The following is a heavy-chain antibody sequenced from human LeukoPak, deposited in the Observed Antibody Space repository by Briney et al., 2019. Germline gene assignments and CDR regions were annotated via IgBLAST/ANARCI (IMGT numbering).Heavy chain of an antibody. CDR1: GGTFISYA. CDR2: IIPIFGTA. CDR3: ARDPLRYGSGSYYNVWWFDP. D-gene: IGHD3-10*01. Sequence: GASVKVSCKASGGTFISYAISWVRQAPGQGLEWMGGIIPIFGTANYAQKFQGRVTITADESTSTAYMELSSLRSEDTAVYYCARDPLRYGSGSYYNVWWFDPWGQGTLVTVSS. V-gene: IGHV1-69*13. J-gene: IGHJ5*02.